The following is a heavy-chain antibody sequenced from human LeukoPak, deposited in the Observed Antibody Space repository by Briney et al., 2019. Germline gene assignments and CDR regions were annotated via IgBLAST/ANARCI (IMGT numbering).Heavy chain of an antibody. V-gene: IGHV1-69*13. Sequence: ASVKLSCKASGATFSSCAISWVRHAPGQGLEWMGGIIPIFGTANYAQKFQGRVTITADESTSTAYMELSSLRSEDTAVYYCASGYGSGSYYSHLDYWGQGTLVTVSS. J-gene: IGHJ4*02. D-gene: IGHD3-10*01. CDR3: ASGYGSGSYYSHLDY. CDR1: GATFSSCA. CDR2: IIPIFGTA.